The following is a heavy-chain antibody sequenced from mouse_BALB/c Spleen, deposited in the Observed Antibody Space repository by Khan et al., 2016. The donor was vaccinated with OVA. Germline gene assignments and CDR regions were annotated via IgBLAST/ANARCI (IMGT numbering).Heavy chain of an antibody. CDR3: VRGFYGDPFAY. V-gene: IGHV5-4*02. D-gene: IGHD2-13*01. CDR1: GFTFSDYY. Sequence: EVQLVESGGGLVKPGGSLKLSCAASGFTFSDYYMYWVRQTPEKRLEWVATISDGGIYTYYPDSGKGRVTISRDDAKNNLYLQMSSLKSDDTALFYCVRGFYGDPFAYWGQGTLVTVSA. J-gene: IGHJ3*01. CDR2: ISDGGIYT.